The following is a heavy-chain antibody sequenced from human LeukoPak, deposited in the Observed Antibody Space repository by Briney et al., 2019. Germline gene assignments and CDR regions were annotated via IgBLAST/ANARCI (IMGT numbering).Heavy chain of an antibody. CDR3: SRGLEVVVPAAYSDY. D-gene: IGHD2-2*01. CDR2: INSDGSST. Sequence: GGSLRLSCAASGFTFSSYWMHWVRQAPGKGLVWVSRINSDGSSTSYADSVKGRFTISRDNAKNTLYLQMSSLRAEDTAVYYCSRGLEVVVPAAYSDYWGQGTLVTVSS. V-gene: IGHV3-74*01. CDR1: GFTFSSYW. J-gene: IGHJ4*02.